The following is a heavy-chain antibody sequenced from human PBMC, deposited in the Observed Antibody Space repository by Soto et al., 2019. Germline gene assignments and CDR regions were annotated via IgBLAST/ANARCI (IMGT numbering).Heavy chain of an antibody. J-gene: IGHJ6*02. CDR3: ARGRSSSSWYWGHYGMDV. CDR1: GGSFSGYY. D-gene: IGHD6-13*01. Sequence: SETLSLTCAVYGGSFSGYYWSWIRQPPGKGLEWIGEINHGGSTNYNPSLKSRVTISVDTSKNQFSLKLSSVTAADTAVYYCARGRSSSSWYWGHYGMDVWGQGTTVTVSS. CDR2: INHGGST. V-gene: IGHV4-34*01.